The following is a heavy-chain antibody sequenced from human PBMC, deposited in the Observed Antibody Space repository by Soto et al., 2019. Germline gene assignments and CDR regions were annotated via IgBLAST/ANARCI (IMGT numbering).Heavy chain of an antibody. Sequence: QVLLVQSGADVKQPGASVKVSCRASGFTLSLYYMHWVRQAPGQGLEWLGMINLSGGSTRYAERLMGRASMTRDTSTGTVYMELSGLTYDDTAVYYCARQGFGESPLDYWGQGTVVTVSS. J-gene: IGHJ4*02. CDR3: ARQGFGESPLDY. CDR2: INLSGGST. V-gene: IGHV1-46*01. D-gene: IGHD3-10*01. CDR1: GFTLSLYY.